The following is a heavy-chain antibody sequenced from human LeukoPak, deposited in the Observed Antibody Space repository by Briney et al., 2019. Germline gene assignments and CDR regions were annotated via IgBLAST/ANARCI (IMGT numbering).Heavy chain of an antibody. D-gene: IGHD3-22*01. J-gene: IGHJ4*02. CDR2: IYYSGST. CDR3: EASYYYYSSGPRPYYFDF. Sequence: SETLSLTCTVSGGSISTYYWSWIRQPPGKGLEWIGYIYYSGSTNYNPSLKSRVTISVDTSKNQFSLKLSSVTAADTAVYYCEASYYYYSSGPRPYYFDFWGQGTLVTVSS. V-gene: IGHV4-59*08. CDR1: GGSISTYY.